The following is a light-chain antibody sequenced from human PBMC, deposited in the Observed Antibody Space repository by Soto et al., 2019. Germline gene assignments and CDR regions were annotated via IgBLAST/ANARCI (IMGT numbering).Light chain of an antibody. CDR3: AGWDDSLHGLL. J-gene: IGLJ1*01. Sequence: QSVLTQPPSASGTPGQRVTISCSGGSSNIGTNYVYWYQQLPGTAPKLLIYRNNLRPSGVPDRFFASKSGTSASLAISGLRSEDEADYFCAGWDDSLHGLLFGAGTKLTVL. V-gene: IGLV1-47*01. CDR1: SSNIGTNY. CDR2: RNN.